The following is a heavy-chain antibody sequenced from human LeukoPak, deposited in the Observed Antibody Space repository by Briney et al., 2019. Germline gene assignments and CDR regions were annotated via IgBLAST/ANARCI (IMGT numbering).Heavy chain of an antibody. CDR1: GGSISSDGYS. CDR2: IYYSGSTH. V-gene: IGHV4-30-4*07. D-gene: IGHD2-2*01. J-gene: IGHJ6*03. CDR3: ARGPGPAATFYFYYYYMDV. Sequence: SETLSLTCTVSGGSISSDGYSWSWIRQPPGKGLEWIGNIYYSGSTHYYNSSLKSRVTISVDTSKNQFSLKLSSVTAADTAVYFCARGPGPAATFYFYYYYMDVWGKGTTVTVSS.